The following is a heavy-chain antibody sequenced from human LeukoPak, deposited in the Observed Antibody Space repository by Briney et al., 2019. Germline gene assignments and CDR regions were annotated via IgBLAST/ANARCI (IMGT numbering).Heavy chain of an antibody. Sequence: TSVTVSCKASGFTFTSSTIQWVRQARGQRLEWIGWIVVGSGNKNYAQKFQERVTITRDMSTSTAYMELSSLRSEDTAVYYCAAGHDYGDYWGQGTLVTVSS. V-gene: IGHV1-58*02. CDR2: IVVGSGNK. CDR1: GFTFTSST. CDR3: AAGHDYGDY. J-gene: IGHJ4*02.